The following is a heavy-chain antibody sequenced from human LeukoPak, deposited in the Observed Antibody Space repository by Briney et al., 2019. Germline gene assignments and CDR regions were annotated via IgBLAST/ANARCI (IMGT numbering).Heavy chain of an antibody. CDR3: ARSDGIATAGPFDY. J-gene: IGHJ4*02. V-gene: IGHV3-48*03. Sequence: GGSLRLSCTASGFTFSGYEMNWVRQAPGKGLEWVSFISSSGNTIYYADSVRGRFTISRDNAKNSLFLQMNSLRAEDTAVYYCARSDGIATAGPFDYWGQGTLVTVS. CDR2: ISSSGNTI. CDR1: GFTFSGYE. D-gene: IGHD6-13*01.